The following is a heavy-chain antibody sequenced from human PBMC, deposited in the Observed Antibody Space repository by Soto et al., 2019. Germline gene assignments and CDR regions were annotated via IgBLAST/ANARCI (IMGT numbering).Heavy chain of an antibody. CDR2: INAGNGNT. V-gene: IGHV1-3*01. J-gene: IGHJ2*01. CDR3: ASFPGYSIGDL. Sequence: QVQLVQSGAEVKKPGASVKVSCKASGYTFTSYAMHWVLQAPGQRLEWMGWINAGNGNTKYSQEFQGRVTITRDTSASTAYMELSSLRSEDTAVYYCASFPGYSIGDLWGRGTLVTVSS. D-gene: IGHD2-21*01. CDR1: GYTFTSYA.